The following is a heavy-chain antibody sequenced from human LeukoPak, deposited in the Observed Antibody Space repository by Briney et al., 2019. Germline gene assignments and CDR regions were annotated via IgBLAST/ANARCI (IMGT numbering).Heavy chain of an antibody. J-gene: IGHJ4*02. D-gene: IGHD2-2*01. V-gene: IGHV4-59*08. CDR2: IYYSGST. Sequence: SETLSLTCTVSGGSISSYYWSWIRQPAGKGLEWIGYIYYSGSTNYNPSLKSRVTISVDTSKNQFSLKLSSVTAADTAVYYCARGVAMGDFDYWGQGTLVTVSS. CDR3: ARGVAMGDFDY. CDR1: GGSISSYY.